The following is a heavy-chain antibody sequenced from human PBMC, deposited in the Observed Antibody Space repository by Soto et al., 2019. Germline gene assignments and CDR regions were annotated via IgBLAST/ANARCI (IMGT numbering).Heavy chain of an antibody. CDR3: ARNRRIMDTDMVWEVGYYYYGMDV. J-gene: IGHJ6*02. Sequence: QVQLVESGGGVVQPGRSLRLSCAASGFTFSSYAMHWVRQAPGKGLEWVAVISYDGSNKYYADSVKGRFTISRDNSKNTLYLQMNSLRAEDTAVYYCARNRRIMDTDMVWEVGYYYYGMDVWGQGTTVTVSS. V-gene: IGHV3-30-3*01. CDR1: GFTFSSYA. D-gene: IGHD5-18*01. CDR2: ISYDGSNK.